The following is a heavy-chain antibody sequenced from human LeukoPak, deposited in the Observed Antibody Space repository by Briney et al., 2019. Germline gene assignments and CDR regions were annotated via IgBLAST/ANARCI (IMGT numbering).Heavy chain of an antibody. CDR1: GFTLSSYG. V-gene: IGHV3-23*01. D-gene: IGHD1-26*01. J-gene: IGHJ4*02. CDR3: AKFAEWELPDY. CDR2: ISCSGRSP. Sequence: PGGSLRLSCAASGFTLSSYGMSWGRQAQGKGREWPSSISCSGRSPFYPDSVNGRFPISIHNSKNTLYLQLNSLRAEDTAVYYCAKFAEWELPDYWGQGTLVTVSS.